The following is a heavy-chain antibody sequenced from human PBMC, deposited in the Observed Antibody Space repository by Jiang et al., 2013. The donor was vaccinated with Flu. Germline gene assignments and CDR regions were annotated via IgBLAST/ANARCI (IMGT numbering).Heavy chain of an antibody. Sequence: NPSLKSRVTISVDTSKNQFSLKLSSVTAADTAVYYCARAPGEEYGDYALTNWFDPWGQGTLVTVSS. CDR3: ARAPGEEYGDYALTNWFDP. J-gene: IGHJ5*02. V-gene: IGHV4-59*01. D-gene: IGHD4-17*01.